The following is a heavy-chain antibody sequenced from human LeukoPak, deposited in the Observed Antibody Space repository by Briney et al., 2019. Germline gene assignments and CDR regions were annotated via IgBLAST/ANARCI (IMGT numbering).Heavy chain of an antibody. D-gene: IGHD3-10*01. CDR1: GFSFSSYD. CDR2: ISGSGGSA. CDR3: AKGTGGTYGYYYYMDV. V-gene: IGHV3-23*01. Sequence: GGSLRLSCAASGFSFSSYDMNWVRQAPGKGLEWVSSISGSGGSAYYADSVKGRFTISRDNSKNTLYLQMNSLRAEDTAVYYCAKGTGGTYGYYYYMDVWGKGTTVTISS. J-gene: IGHJ6*03.